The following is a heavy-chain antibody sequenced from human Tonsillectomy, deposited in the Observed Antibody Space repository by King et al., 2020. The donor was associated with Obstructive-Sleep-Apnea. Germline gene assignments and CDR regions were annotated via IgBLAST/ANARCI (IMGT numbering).Heavy chain of an antibody. V-gene: IGHV3-30*04. CDR3: ARAPPYYYDSSGQMRGFDY. D-gene: IGHD3-22*01. CDR1: GFTFSSYA. J-gene: IGHJ4*02. CDR2: ISYDGSNK. Sequence: VQLVESGGGVVQPGRSLRLYCAASGFTFSSYAMHWVRQAPGKGLEWVAVISYDGSNKYYADSVKGRFTISRDNSKNTLYLQMNSLRAEDTAVYYCARAPPYYYDSSGQMRGFDYWGQGTLVTVSS.